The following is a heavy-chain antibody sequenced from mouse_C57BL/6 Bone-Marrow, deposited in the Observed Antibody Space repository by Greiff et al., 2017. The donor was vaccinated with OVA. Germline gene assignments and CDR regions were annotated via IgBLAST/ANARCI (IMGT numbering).Heavy chain of an antibody. CDR2: IDPSDSYT. J-gene: IGHJ4*01. Sequence: VQLQQPGAELVMPGASVKLSCKASGYTFTSYWMHWVKQRPGQGLEWIGEIDPSDSYTNYNQKFKGKSTLTVDKSSSTAYMQLSSLTSEDSAVYYCARWFSRAMDYWGQGTSVTVSS. D-gene: IGHD2-2*01. V-gene: IGHV1-69*01. CDR1: GYTFTSYW. CDR3: ARWFSRAMDY.